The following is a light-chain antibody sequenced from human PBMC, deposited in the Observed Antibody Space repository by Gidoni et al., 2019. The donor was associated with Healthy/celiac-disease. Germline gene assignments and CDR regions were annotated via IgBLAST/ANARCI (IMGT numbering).Light chain of an antibody. Sequence: QSVLTQPPSASGTPGQRVTISCSGSSSTIGSNYVYWYQQLPGTAPKLLIYSTNQRPSGVPDRFAGSKSGTSASLAISGLRSEDEADYYCAAGDDSLSGVVFGGGTKLTVL. CDR1: SSTIGSNY. CDR2: STN. CDR3: AAGDDSLSGVV. V-gene: IGLV1-47*02. J-gene: IGLJ2*01.